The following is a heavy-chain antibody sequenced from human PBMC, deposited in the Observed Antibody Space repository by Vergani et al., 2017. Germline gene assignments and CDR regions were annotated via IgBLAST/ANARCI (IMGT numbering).Heavy chain of an antibody. CDR2: INGRGGRT. CDR3: ARVAYYDFWSGLYYYYGMDV. CDR1: GFTFSSYA. J-gene: IGHJ6*02. D-gene: IGHD3-3*01. Sequence: EVQLVESGGGLVQPGGSLRLSCAASGFTFSSYAMSWVRQAPGKWLEWVSSINGRGGRTYYADSVKGRFTISRDNSKNTLYLQMNSLRAEDTAVYYCARVAYYDFWSGLYYYYGMDVWGQGTTVTVSS. V-gene: IGHV3-23*04.